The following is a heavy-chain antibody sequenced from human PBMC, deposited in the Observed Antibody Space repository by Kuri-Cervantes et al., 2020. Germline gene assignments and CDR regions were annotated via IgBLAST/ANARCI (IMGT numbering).Heavy chain of an antibody. D-gene: IGHD3-22*01. CDR2: ISAYNGNT. J-gene: IGHJ5*02. CDR1: GYTFTSYG. CDR3: ARVWSYYYDSSGYLWFDP. Sequence: ASVKVSCKTSGYTFTSYGISWVRQAPGQGLGWMGWISAYNGNTNYAQKLQGRVTMITDTSTSTAYMELRSLRSDDTAVYYCARVWSYYYDSSGYLWFDPWGQGTLVTVSS. V-gene: IGHV1-18*01.